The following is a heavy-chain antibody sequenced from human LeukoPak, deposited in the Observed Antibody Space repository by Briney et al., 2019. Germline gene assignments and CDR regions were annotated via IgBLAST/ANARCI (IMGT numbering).Heavy chain of an antibody. J-gene: IGHJ4*02. CDR2: IYYSGST. Sequence: PSETLSLTCTVSGGSISSSSYYWGWIRQPPGKGLEWIGSIYYSGSTYYNPSLKSRVTISVDTSKNQFSLKLSSVTAADTAVYYCARRVYSSGWYNYWGQGTLVTVSS. CDR1: GGSISSSSYY. D-gene: IGHD6-19*01. CDR3: ARRVYSSGWYNY. V-gene: IGHV4-39*01.